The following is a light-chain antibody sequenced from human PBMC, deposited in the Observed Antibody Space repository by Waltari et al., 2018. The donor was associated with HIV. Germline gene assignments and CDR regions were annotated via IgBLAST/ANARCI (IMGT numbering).Light chain of an antibody. Sequence: EIVLTQSPGTLSLSPGERATLSCWASQSVSTNLAWYQHKPGQAPRLLMYGIYVRATGVPARFSGGGSETDFTLTITSVQPEDFAVYYCQQYDTWPPITFGQGTRLEVK. CDR1: QSVSTN. CDR3: QQYDTWPPIT. CDR2: GIY. V-gene: IGKV3-15*01. J-gene: IGKJ5*01.